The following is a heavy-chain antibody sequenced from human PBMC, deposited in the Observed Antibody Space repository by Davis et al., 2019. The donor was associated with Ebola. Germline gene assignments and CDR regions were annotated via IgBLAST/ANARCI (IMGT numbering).Heavy chain of an antibody. J-gene: IGHJ6*02. CDR1: GGSISSSNW. CDR2: INHSGST. Sequence: SETLSLTCAVSGGSISSSNWWSWVRQPPGKGLEWIGEINHSGSTNYNPSLKSRVTISVDTSKNQFSLKLSSVTAADTAVYYCARGSEIYYYYGMDVWGQGTTVTVSS. CDR3: ARGSEIYYYYGMDV. V-gene: IGHV4-4*02.